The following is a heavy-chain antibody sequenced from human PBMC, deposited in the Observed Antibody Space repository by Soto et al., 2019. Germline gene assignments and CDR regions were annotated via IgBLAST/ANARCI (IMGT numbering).Heavy chain of an antibody. J-gene: IGHJ1*01. CDR1: GFTFSSYA. D-gene: IGHD3-10*01. V-gene: IGHV3-30-3*01. Sequence: LSLSWAAAGFTFSSYAMHWVRQAPGKGLEWVAVISYDGSNKYYADSVKGRFTISRDNSKNTLYLQMNSLRAEDTAVYYCARDRYNSYYSRGQYSQHPGPAPLVTLSS. CDR3: ARDRYNSYYSRGQYSQH. CDR2: ISYDGSNK.